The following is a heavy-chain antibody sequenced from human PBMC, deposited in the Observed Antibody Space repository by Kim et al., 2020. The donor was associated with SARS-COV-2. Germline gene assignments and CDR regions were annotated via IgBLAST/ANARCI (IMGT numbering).Heavy chain of an antibody. V-gene: IGHV3-15*01. D-gene: IGHD6-6*01. J-gene: IGHJ2*01. CDR3: TTDRGGSSSNHWYFDL. Sequence: PVKGRFTNTREDSKNTLYLQMNSLKTEDTAVYYCTTDRGGSSSNHWYFDLWGRGTLVTVSS.